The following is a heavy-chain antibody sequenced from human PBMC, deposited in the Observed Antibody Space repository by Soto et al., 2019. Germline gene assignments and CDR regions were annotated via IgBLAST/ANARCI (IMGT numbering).Heavy chain of an antibody. CDR1: GGTLNNHA. V-gene: IGHV1-69*13. Sequence: SVKVSCKASGGTLNNHAINWVRQAPGQGLEWMGGIIPIFGTSNYAQKFQGRVTITADESTRTAYMELSSLRSEDTAVYYCVRXKMREMATILRDKWFDPWGQGTLVTVSS. CDR3: VRXKMREMATILRDKWFDP. CDR2: IIPIFGTS. J-gene: IGHJ5*02. D-gene: IGHD5-12*01.